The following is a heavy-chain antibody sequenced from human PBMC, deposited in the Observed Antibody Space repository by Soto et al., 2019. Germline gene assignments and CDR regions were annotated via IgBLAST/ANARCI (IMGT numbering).Heavy chain of an antibody. J-gene: IGHJ6*01. CDR3: GRDFGSGHADV. V-gene: IGHV5-10-1*01. CDR1: DEIFNTYW. Sequence: PGESLKISCQTSDEIFNTYWITWVRQMPGRGLEWVGRIDPSDSYTTYNPSLKGHVILSVDKSMNTAYVQWTSLRASDTAMYFCGRDFGSGHADVWGQGTPVTVSS. D-gene: IGHD1-26*01. CDR2: IDPSDSYT.